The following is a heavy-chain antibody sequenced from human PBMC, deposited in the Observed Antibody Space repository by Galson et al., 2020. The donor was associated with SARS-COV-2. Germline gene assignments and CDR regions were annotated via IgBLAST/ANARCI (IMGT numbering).Heavy chain of an antibody. CDR2: IVVGTGNT. V-gene: IGHV1-58*02. CDR3: AAFALSIPHP. J-gene: IGHJ5*02. D-gene: IGHD2-21*01. CDR1: GFTFFSSA. Sequence: SVKVSCKASGFTFFSSAIQWVRQARGQRLEWIGWIVVGTGNTTYAQNFQERVAITRDMSTSTTYMELSGLRSEDTAVYYCAAFALSIPHPWGQGTLVIVSS.